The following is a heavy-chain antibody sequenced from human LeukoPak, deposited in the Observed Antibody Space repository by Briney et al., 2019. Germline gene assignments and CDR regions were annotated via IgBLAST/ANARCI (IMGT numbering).Heavy chain of an antibody. J-gene: IGHJ5*02. Sequence: SETLSLTCAVYGGSFSGYYWSWIRQPPGKGLEWIGEINHSGSTNYNPSLKSRVTISVDTSKNQFSLKLSSVTAADTAVYYCARGQWGDAWGQGTLVTVSS. CDR3: ARGQWGDA. CDR1: GGSFSGYY. D-gene: IGHD3-16*01. CDR2: INHSGST. V-gene: IGHV4-34*01.